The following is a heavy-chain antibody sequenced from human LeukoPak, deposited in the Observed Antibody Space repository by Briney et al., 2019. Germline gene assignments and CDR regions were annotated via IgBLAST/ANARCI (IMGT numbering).Heavy chain of an antibody. CDR1: GYSIRSGYY. V-gene: IGHV4-38-2*01. J-gene: IGHJ4*02. CDR3: ARQYGTRYYFDY. CDR2: IYHSGST. D-gene: IGHD2-2*01. Sequence: SETLSLTCAVSGYSIRSGYYWGWIGPPPGKGLEWIGSIYHSGSTYYNTSLKRGVTISVDTSKNQFSLKLSSVTAADTAVYYCARQYGTRYYFDYWGQGTLVTVSS.